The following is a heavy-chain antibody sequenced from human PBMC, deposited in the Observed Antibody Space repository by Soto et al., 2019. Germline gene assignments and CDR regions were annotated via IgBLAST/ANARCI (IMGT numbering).Heavy chain of an antibody. D-gene: IGHD6-13*01. CDR1: GGSFSGFY. V-gene: IGHV4-59*01. CDR2: IYYSGSI. J-gene: IGHJ6*02. Sequence: ASETLSLTCAVFGGSFSGFYWSWIRQPPGKGLEWIGYIYYSGSINYNPSLKSRVTISVDTSKSQFSLKLSSVTVADTAVYYCARDRFELADYYYYAMDVWGPGTTVTVSS. CDR3: ARDRFELADYYYYAMDV.